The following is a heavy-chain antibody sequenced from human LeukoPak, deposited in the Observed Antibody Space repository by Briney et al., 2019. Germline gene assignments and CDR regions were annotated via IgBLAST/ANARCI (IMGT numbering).Heavy chain of an antibody. CDR2: VNDGGDNR. Sequence: GGSLRLSCSASGFTFSSYAMSWVRQAPGKGLEWVSSVNDGGDNRYYADYLRGRFTVSRDNSRNTLWLQMNSLRAEDTAIYYCAKARGTTGWLPYFDYWGQGALVTVSS. V-gene: IGHV3-23*01. J-gene: IGHJ4*02. CDR3: AKARGTTGWLPYFDY. CDR1: GFTFSSYA. D-gene: IGHD6-19*01.